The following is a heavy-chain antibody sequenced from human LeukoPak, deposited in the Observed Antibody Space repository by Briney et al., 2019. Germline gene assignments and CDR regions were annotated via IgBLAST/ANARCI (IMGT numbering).Heavy chain of an antibody. CDR1: GFVFSDFY. CDR3: ASDQVSGVFDY. CDR2: ISPDGSYT. J-gene: IGHJ4*02. Sequence: NPGGSLRLSCAGSGFVFSDFYINWIRHSPGKGLEWLAYISPDGSYTTYGDSVKGRFVISRDNAKNSVSLRMNSLRVEDTAVYFCASDQVSGVFDYWGQGARVTVS. D-gene: IGHD5/OR15-5a*01. V-gene: IGHV3-11*05.